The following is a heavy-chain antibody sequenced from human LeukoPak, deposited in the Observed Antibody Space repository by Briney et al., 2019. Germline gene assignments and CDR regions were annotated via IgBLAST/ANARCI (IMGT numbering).Heavy chain of an antibody. CDR1: GFTFSSYW. CDR2: IKHDGSET. D-gene: IGHD2-2*01. CDR3: ARQEVGYCSSTSCSLLNYGMDV. J-gene: IGHJ6*02. Sequence: PGGSLRLSCAASGFTFSSYWMSWVRQAPGKGLQWVANIKHDGSETHYVDSGKGRFTISRDNAKNSLYLQMNSLRGEDTAVYYCARQEVGYCSSTSCSLLNYGMDVWAKGPRSPSP. V-gene: IGHV3-7*05.